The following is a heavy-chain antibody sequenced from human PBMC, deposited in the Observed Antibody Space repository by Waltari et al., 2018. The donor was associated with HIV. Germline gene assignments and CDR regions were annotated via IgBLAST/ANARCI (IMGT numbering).Heavy chain of an antibody. V-gene: IGHV1-2*02. CDR1: GYTFTGYY. Sequence: QVQLVQSGAEVKKPGASVKVSCKASGYTFTGYYMHWVRQAPGQGLEWIGWINPNSGGTNYAQKFQGRVTMTRDTSISTAYMELSRLRSDDTAVYYCARGRARTTDYYYYGMDVWGQGTTVTVSS. J-gene: IGHJ6*02. CDR2: INPNSGGT. D-gene: IGHD1-7*01. CDR3: ARGRARTTDYYYYGMDV.